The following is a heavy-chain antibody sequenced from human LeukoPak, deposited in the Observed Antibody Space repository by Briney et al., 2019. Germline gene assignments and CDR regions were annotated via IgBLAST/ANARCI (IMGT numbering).Heavy chain of an antibody. V-gene: IGHV4-59*01. D-gene: IGHD5-24*01. CDR3: ARDGGLQSHFDY. Sequence: SETLSLTCSVFGDSFNEYYWNWVRQPPGKGLQWIGYIYHNGNSNYNPSLRGRLTISVDTAKNQFSLKLTSVTAADTAVYYCARDGGLQSHFDYWGQGALVTVSS. J-gene: IGHJ4*02. CDR1: GDSFNEYY. CDR2: IYHNGNS.